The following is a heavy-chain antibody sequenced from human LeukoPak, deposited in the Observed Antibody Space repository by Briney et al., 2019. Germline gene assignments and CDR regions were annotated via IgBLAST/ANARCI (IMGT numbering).Heavy chain of an antibody. J-gene: IGHJ2*01. V-gene: IGHV4-39*01. Sequence: SETLSLTCTVSGGSISSSSYYWGWIRQPLGKGLEWIGNIYYSGRTYYNPSLKSRVTISVDTPKNQFSLKLSSVTAADTAVYYCARGVTMIVVVIHDWYFDLWGRGTLVTVSS. CDR3: ARGVTMIVVVIHDWYFDL. CDR1: GGSISSSSYY. D-gene: IGHD3-22*01. CDR2: IYYSGRT.